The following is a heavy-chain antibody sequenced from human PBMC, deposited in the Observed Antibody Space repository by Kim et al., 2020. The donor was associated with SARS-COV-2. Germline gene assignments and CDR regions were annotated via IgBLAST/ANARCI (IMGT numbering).Heavy chain of an antibody. V-gene: IGHV4-31*03. CDR1: GGSISSGGYY. J-gene: IGHJ3*02. Sequence: TLSLTCTVSGGSISSGGYYWSWIRQHPGKGLEWIGYIYYSGSTYYNPSLKSRVTISVDTSKNQFSLKLSSVTAADTAVYYCARDKSLLLWFGESLDAFAIWGQGTMVPVPS. CDR3: ARDKSLLLWFGESLDAFAI. CDR2: IYYSGST. D-gene: IGHD3-10*01.